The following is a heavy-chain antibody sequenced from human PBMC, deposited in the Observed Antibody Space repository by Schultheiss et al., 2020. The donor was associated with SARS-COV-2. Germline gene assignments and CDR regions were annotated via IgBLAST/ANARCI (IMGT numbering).Heavy chain of an antibody. CDR3: ASPIAAAGTFDY. Sequence: ASVKVSCKASGGTFSSYAMHWVRQAPGQRLEWMGWISAYNGNTNYAQKLQGRVTMTRNTSISTAYMELSSLRSEDTAVYYCASPIAAAGTFDYWGQGTLVTVSS. D-gene: IGHD6-13*01. CDR1: GGTFSSYA. CDR2: ISAYNGNT. V-gene: IGHV1-3*01. J-gene: IGHJ4*02.